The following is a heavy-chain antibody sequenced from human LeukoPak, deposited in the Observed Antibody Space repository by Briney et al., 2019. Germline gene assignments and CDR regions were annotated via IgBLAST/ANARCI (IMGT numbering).Heavy chain of an antibody. Sequence: GSSVKVSCKASGGTFSSYAISWVRQAPGQGLEWMGRIIPILGIANYAQKFQGRVTITADKSTSTAYMELSSLRSEDTAVYYCARDPRTGYGDYEGPFDYWGQGTLVTVSS. J-gene: IGHJ4*02. CDR1: GGTFSSYA. D-gene: IGHD4-17*01. CDR3: ARDPRTGYGDYEGPFDY. V-gene: IGHV1-69*04. CDR2: IIPILGIA.